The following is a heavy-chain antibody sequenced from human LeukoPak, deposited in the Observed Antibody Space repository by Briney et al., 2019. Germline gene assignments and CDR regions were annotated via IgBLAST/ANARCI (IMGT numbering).Heavy chain of an antibody. D-gene: IGHD6-19*01. CDR3: AKDMRSAVAATFDY. CDR2: ISWNSGGI. V-gene: IGHV3-9*01. CDR1: GFTFDDYA. Sequence: GRSLRLSCAASGFTFDDYAMHWVRQAPGKGLEWVSGISWNSGGIGYADSVKGRFTISRDNAKNSLYLQMNSLRAEDTALYYCAKDMRSAVAATFDYWGQGTLVTVSS. J-gene: IGHJ4*02.